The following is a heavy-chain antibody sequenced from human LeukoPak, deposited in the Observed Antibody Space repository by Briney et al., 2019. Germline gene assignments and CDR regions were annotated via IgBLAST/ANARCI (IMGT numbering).Heavy chain of an antibody. D-gene: IGHD2-15*01. V-gene: IGHV4-34*01. CDR2: INHYGST. CDR3: ARGYCSGGSCYSYYYYNYMDV. J-gene: IGHJ6*03. CDR1: GGSFSGYY. Sequence: PSETLSLTCAVYGGSFSGYYWSWIRQPPGKGLEWIGEINHYGSTNYNPSLKSRVTISVDTSKNQFSLKLSSVTAADTAVYYCARGYCSGGSCYSYYYYNYMDVWGKGTTVTVSS.